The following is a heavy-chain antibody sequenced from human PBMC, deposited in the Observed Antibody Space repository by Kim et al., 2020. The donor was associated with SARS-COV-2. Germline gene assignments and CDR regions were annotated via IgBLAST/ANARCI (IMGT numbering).Heavy chain of an antibody. CDR3: ARDRRSSPGDYYYGMDV. J-gene: IGHJ6*02. D-gene: IGHD6-13*01. V-gene: IGHV3-13*04. Sequence: GGSLRLSCAASGFTFSSYDMHWVRQATGKGLEWVSAIGTAGDTYYPGSVKGRFPISRENAKNSLYLQMNSLRAGDTAVYYCARDRRSSPGDYYYGMDVWGQGTTVTVSS. CDR2: IGTAGDT. CDR1: GFTFSSYD.